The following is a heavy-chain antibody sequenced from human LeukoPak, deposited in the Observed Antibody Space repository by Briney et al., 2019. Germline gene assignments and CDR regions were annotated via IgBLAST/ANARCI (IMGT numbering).Heavy chain of an antibody. CDR2: INPNSGGT. Sequence: ASVKVSCKASGYTFTGYYMHWVRQAPGQGLEWMGGINPNSGGTNYAQKFQGRVTMTRDTSISTAYMELSRLRSDDTAVYYCARDHYDILTGTRTDAFDIWGQGTMVTVSS. J-gene: IGHJ3*02. CDR3: ARDHYDILTGTRTDAFDI. CDR1: GYTFTGYY. V-gene: IGHV1-2*02. D-gene: IGHD3-9*01.